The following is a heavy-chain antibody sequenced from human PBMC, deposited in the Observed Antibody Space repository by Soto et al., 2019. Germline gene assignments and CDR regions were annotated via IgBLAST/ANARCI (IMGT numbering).Heavy chain of an antibody. J-gene: IGHJ3*02. CDR3: VSLVERSDIAFDI. CDR2: INGDGSST. D-gene: IGHD6-6*01. Sequence: EVQLVESGGGLVQPGGSLRLSCAASGFTFRRYWMHWVRQASGKGLVWVSRINGDGSSTSYADSVKGRFTVSRDNAKNKLYLQMNSLRVEDTAVYYCVSLVERSDIAFDIWGQGTMVTVSS. CDR1: GFTFRRYW. V-gene: IGHV3-74*01.